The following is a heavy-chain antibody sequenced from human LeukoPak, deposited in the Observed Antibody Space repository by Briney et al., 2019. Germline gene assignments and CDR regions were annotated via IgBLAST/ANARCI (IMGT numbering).Heavy chain of an antibody. CDR1: GFTFSSYW. CDR2: IEQDGSKK. V-gene: IGHV3-7*05. Sequence: PGGSLRLSCAASGFTFSSYWMNWVRQAPGKGLEWVANIEQDGSKKYYVDSVKGRFTISRDNAKNSLYLQMNSLRADDTAVYYCARDLSAKDDYWGPGTLVTVSS. J-gene: IGHJ4*02. CDR3: ARDLSAKDDY.